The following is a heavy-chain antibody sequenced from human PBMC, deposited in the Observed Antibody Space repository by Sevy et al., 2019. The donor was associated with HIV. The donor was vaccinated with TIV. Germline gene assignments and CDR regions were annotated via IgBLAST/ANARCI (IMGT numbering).Heavy chain of an antibody. J-gene: IGHJ4*02. D-gene: IGHD5-12*01. V-gene: IGHV5-51*01. Sequence: GESLKISCKGSGYTFTNYWIGWVRQMPGKGLEWMGIIYPGDSDTRYSPSFQGQVTISADKSISTAYLQWGSLKASDTAIYYCVRDPGVATLYFDYWGQGILVTVSS. CDR2: IYPGDSDT. CDR3: VRDPGVATLYFDY. CDR1: GYTFTNYW.